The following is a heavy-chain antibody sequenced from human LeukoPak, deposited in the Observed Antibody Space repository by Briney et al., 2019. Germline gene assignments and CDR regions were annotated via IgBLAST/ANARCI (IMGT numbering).Heavy chain of an antibody. CDR1: GFTFDDYG. CDR2: INWNGGST. V-gene: IGHV3-20*04. J-gene: IGHJ4*02. CDR3: ARANSYGANSNFDY. Sequence: PGGSLRLSCAASGFTFDDYGMNWVRQAPGKGLEWVSGINWNGGSTGYAGSVKGRFTISRDNTKNSLYLQMNSLRAEDTALYYCARANSYGANSNFDYWGQGTLVTVSS. D-gene: IGHD4-23*01.